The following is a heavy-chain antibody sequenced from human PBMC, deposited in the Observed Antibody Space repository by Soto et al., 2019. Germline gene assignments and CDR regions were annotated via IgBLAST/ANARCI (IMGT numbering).Heavy chain of an antibody. CDR3: AKGRYSSSWYDF. J-gene: IGHJ4*02. CDR1: GFTFTSYA. CDR2: ISGNGGST. V-gene: IGHV3-23*01. Sequence: GGSLRLSCAASGFTFTSYAMSWVRQAPGKGLEWVSAISGNGGSTYYADSVKGRFTISKDTSKNTLYLQMNSLRAEDTAVYYCAKGRYSSSWYDFWGQGTLVTVPQ. D-gene: IGHD6-13*01.